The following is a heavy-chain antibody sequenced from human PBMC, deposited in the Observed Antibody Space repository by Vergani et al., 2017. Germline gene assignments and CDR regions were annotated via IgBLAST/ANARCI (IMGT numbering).Heavy chain of an antibody. V-gene: IGHV2-70*04. CDR2: IDWDDDK. J-gene: IGHJ4*02. D-gene: IGHD3-3*01. CDR1: GFSLSTSGMR. Sequence: QVTLKESGPALVKPTQTLTLTCSFSGFSLSTSGMRVSWIRQPPGKALEWLARIDWDDDKFYSTSLKTRLTISKDTSKNQVVLTMTNMDPVDTATYYFARTYYDFWSGLRKGGYYFDYWGQGTLVTVSS. CDR3: ARTYYDFWSGLRKGGYYFDY.